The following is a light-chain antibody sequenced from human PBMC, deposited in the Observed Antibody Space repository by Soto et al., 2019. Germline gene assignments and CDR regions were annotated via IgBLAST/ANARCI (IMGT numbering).Light chain of an antibody. CDR1: QSFRGL. J-gene: IGKJ5*01. CDR3: QQRHMLPNT. Sequence: EVVLTQSPVTLSLSPGERATLSCRASQSFRGLLAWYQQKPGQAPRLLIYDAYNRATGIPPRFSGSGSGTDFTLTISSLEPEDSAVYYCQQRHMLPNTFGQGTRLEIK. V-gene: IGKV3-11*01. CDR2: DAY.